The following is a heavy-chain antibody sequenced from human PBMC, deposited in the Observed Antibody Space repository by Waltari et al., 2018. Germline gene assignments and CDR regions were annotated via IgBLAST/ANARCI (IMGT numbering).Heavy chain of an antibody. D-gene: IGHD2-15*01. CDR2: INNDGGST. V-gene: IGHV3-74*03. CDR3: ARAGLLGAFDV. Sequence: EVQLVESGGGLVQPGGSLRLSCAASGFTFSRSWIHWVRQFPGKGLMWVSRINNDGGSTVYADAVKGRFTISRDDANTVSLQMNNLSAEDTALYYCARAGLLGAFDVWGQGTMVTVSS. CDR1: GFTFSRSW. J-gene: IGHJ3*01.